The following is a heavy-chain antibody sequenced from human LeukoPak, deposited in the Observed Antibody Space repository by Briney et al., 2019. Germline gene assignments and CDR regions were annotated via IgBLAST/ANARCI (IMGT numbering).Heavy chain of an antibody. CDR1: GGSFSDYS. J-gene: IGHJ4*02. D-gene: IGHD1-26*01. Sequence: SETLSLTCAVYGGSFSDYSWSWVRQPPGKGLEWIGYILTSGSTNYNPSLKSRLTISVDTSRNQFTLKVNSVTAADTAVYYCARVRVSGSYLYYFDSWGQGNLVTVSS. CDR2: ILTSGST. V-gene: IGHV4-4*09. CDR3: ARVRVSGSYLYYFDS.